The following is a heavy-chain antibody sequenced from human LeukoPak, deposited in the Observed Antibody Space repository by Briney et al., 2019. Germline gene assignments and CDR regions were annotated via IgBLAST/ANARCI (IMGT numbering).Heavy chain of an antibody. D-gene: IGHD1-26*01. V-gene: IGHV3-74*01. Sequence: GGSLRLSCAASGFTFSSYWMHWVRQAPGKGLVWVSRIDGDGSSTNYADSVEGRFTISRDNARNTLYLQMNSLRAEDTAVYYCGRSIVGACFDCWGQGTLVTVSS. J-gene: IGHJ4*02. CDR2: IDGDGSST. CDR3: GRSIVGACFDC. CDR1: GFTFSSYW.